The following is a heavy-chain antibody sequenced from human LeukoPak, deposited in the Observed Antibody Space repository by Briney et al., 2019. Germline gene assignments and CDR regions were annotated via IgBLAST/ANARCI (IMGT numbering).Heavy chain of an antibody. Sequence: GASVKVSCKASGGTFSSYAISWVRQAPGQGLEWMGRIIPILGIVNYAQKFQGRVTITADKSTSTAYMELSSLRSEDTAVYYCARDREGSGSIDYWGQGTLVTVSS. CDR3: ARDREGSGSIDY. CDR2: IIPILGIV. V-gene: IGHV1-69*04. D-gene: IGHD6-19*01. J-gene: IGHJ4*02. CDR1: GGTFSSYA.